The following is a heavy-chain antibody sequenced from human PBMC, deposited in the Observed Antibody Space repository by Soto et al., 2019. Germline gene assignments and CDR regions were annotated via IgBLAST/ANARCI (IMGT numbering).Heavy chain of an antibody. Sequence: QVQLVQSGAEVKKPGASVKVSCKSSGYTLTTCGINLVRQAPGQGLEWMGWISAYNGNTNYAQKLQGRVTMTTDTSTSTAYMELRSLRSDDTAVSYCARVWVGTTFAYYYGMDVWRQGTTVTVSS. D-gene: IGHD1-1*01. V-gene: IGHV1-18*01. CDR2: ISAYNGNT. CDR3: ARVWVGTTFAYYYGMDV. CDR1: GYTLTTCG. J-gene: IGHJ6*02.